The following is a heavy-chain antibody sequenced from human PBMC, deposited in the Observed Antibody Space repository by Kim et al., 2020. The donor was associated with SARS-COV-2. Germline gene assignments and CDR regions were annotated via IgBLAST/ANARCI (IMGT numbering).Heavy chain of an antibody. CDR2: SGI. Sequence: SGIYHADPVKGRCTIPRDNAKNSLYLQMNSLGAEDTAVYYCAGGSGGIVYWGQGTLVTVSS. D-gene: IGHD1-26*01. V-gene: IGHV3-11*04. J-gene: IGHJ4*02. CDR3: AGGSGGIVY.